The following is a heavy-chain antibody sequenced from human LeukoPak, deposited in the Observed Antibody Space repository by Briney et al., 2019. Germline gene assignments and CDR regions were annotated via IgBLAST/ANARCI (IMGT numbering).Heavy chain of an antibody. CDR2: INPRSGRT. D-gene: IGHD5-12*01. V-gene: IGHV1-46*01. CDR3: AKGLRGYSGYDLPRYFDY. CDR1: GYTFTNYC. J-gene: IGHJ4*02. Sequence: ASVKVSCKTSGYTFTNYCIHWVRQAPGQGLEWMGIINPRSGRTTYAQQFQGRVNLTSDTSTSTVYMELSSLRSEDTAIYYCAKGLRGYSGYDLPRYFDYWGQGTLVTVSS.